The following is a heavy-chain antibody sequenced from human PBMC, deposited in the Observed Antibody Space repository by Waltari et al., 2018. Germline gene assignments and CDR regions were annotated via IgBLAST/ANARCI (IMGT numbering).Heavy chain of an antibody. Sequence: QVQLVQSGAEVKQPGSSVKVSCKASGGTFSRYAISWVRQAPGQGLEWMGVIIPIFGTANYSQKFQGRVTITADESTSTAYMELSSLRSEDTAVYYCARVPLAAQDYAFDIWGQGTMVTVSS. CDR1: GGTFSRYA. D-gene: IGHD6-13*01. CDR3: ARVPLAAQDYAFDI. V-gene: IGHV1-69*13. CDR2: IIPIFGTA. J-gene: IGHJ3*02.